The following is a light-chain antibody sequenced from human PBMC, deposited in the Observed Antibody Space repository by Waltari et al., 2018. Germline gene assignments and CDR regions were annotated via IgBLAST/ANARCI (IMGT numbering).Light chain of an antibody. CDR2: ADS. V-gene: IGLV3-10*01. Sequence: SYELTQPPSVSVSPGQTARITCSGDALPKQYAYCYQQKSGQAPVLVIYADSKRPSGIPERFSGSSSGTMATLTISGAQVEDEADYYCYSTDSSGNHRVFGGGTKLTVL. J-gene: IGLJ2*01. CDR3: YSTDSSGNHRV. CDR1: ALPKQY.